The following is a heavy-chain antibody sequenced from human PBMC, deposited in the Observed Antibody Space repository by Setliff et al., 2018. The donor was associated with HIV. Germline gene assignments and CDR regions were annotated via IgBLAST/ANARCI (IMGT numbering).Heavy chain of an antibody. CDR1: GGTFSSYA. CDR3: ARGPLLAGNGPYYVDY. J-gene: IGHJ4*02. V-gene: IGHV1-69*10. Sequence: ASVKVSCKASGGTFSSYAISWVRQAPGQGLEWMGGIIPILGIANYAQKFQGRVTITADKSTSTAYMELSSLRSEDTAVYYCARGPLLAGNGPYYVDYWGQGTLVTVSS. CDR2: IIPILGIA. D-gene: IGHD7-27*01.